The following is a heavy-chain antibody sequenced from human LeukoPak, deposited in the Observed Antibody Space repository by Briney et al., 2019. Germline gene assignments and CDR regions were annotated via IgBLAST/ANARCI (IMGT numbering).Heavy chain of an antibody. Sequence: GRSLRLSCAASGFTFSSYGMHWVRQAPGKGLEWVAVISYDGSNKYYADSVKGRFTISRDNSKNTLYLQMNSLRAEDTAVYYCAKDQGGLRSAGNYYFDYWGQGTLVTVSS. J-gene: IGHJ4*02. CDR1: GFTFSSYG. CDR2: ISYDGSNK. CDR3: AKDQGGLRSAGNYYFDY. D-gene: IGHD3-10*02. V-gene: IGHV3-30*18.